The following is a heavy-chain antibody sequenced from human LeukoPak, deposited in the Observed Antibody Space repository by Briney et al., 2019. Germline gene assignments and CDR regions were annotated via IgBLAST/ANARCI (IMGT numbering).Heavy chain of an antibody. D-gene: IGHD3-3*01. CDR3: ARTSTIFGVVISYYFDY. J-gene: IGHJ4*02. Sequence: PSETLSLTCTVSGGSISGYYWSWIRQPAGKGLEWIGRIYSSGNTNYHPSLKRRVTISIDTSKNQVSLKLTSVSAADTAVYYCARTSTIFGVVISYYFDYWGQGTLVTVSS. V-gene: IGHV4-4*07. CDR1: GGSISGYY. CDR2: IYSSGNT.